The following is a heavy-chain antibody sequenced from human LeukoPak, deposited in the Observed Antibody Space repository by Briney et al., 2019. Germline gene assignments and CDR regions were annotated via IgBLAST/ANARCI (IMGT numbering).Heavy chain of an antibody. CDR3: ARLTYYDFWSGYSTGVDY. V-gene: IGHV5-51*01. CDR2: IYPGDSDT. D-gene: IGHD3-3*01. CDR1: GYSFTSYW. J-gene: IGHJ4*02. Sequence: GESLKISCKGSGYSFTSYWIGWVRQMPGKGLEWMGIIYPGDSDTRYSPSFQGQVTISADKSISTAYLQWSSLKASDTAMYYCARLTYYDFWSGYSTGVDYWGQGNLVIVSS.